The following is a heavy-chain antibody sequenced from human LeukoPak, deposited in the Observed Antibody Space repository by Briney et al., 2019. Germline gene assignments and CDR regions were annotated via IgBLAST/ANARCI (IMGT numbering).Heavy chain of an antibody. CDR2: IIPIFGTA. Sequence: ASVKVSCKASGGTFSSYAISWVRQAPGQGLEWMGGIIPIFGTANYAQKFQGRVTITADESTSTAYMELSSLRSDDTAVYYCTRAGPSGEYYYDSSGYFYDYWGQGTLVTVSS. J-gene: IGHJ4*02. CDR1: GGTFSSYA. D-gene: IGHD3-22*01. V-gene: IGHV1-69*13. CDR3: TRAGPSGEYYYDSSGYFYDY.